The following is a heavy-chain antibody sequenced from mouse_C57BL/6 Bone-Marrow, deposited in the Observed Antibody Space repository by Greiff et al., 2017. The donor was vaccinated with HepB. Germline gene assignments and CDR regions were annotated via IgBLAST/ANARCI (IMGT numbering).Heavy chain of an antibody. D-gene: IGHD1-1*01. CDR2: INPGSGGT. J-gene: IGHJ3*01. CDR1: GYAFTNYL. V-gene: IGHV1-54*01. Sequence: VQLKQSGAELVRPGTSVKVSCKASGYAFTNYLIEWVKQRPGQGLEWIGVINPGSGGTNYNEKFKGKATLTADKSSSTAYMQLSSLTSEDSAVYFCARADYGSSYGFAYWGQGTLVTVSA. CDR3: ARADYGSSYGFAY.